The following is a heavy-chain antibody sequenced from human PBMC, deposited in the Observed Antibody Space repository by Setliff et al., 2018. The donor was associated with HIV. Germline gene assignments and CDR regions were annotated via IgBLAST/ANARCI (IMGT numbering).Heavy chain of an antibody. V-gene: IGHV1-46*01. D-gene: IGHD5-12*01. CDR3: ASAGAWQRNALDI. Sequence: ASVKVSCKPSGYSFTNHYMHWMRQAPGQGLEWMGVINPTGGSTRNTQKFQGRVAMTRDTSTSTVYMELSSLRSEDTAVYYCASAGAWQRNALDIWGQGTMVTVSS. J-gene: IGHJ3*02. CDR1: GYSFTNHY. CDR2: INPTGGST.